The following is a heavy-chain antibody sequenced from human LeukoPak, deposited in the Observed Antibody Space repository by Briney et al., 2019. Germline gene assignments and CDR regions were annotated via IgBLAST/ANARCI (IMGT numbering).Heavy chain of an antibody. Sequence: PEPLSHTRVDYGGSFSGYYWRWIRPPPRKGLEWIGEINHSGSTNYNPSLTSRVSISVDTSMNQFSLKLSSVAAADTAVYYCARARRYFDWSRPFDYWGQGTLVTVSS. CDR2: INHSGST. V-gene: IGHV4-34*01. D-gene: IGHD3-9*01. J-gene: IGHJ4*02. CDR3: ARARRYFDWSRPFDY. CDR1: GGSFSGYY.